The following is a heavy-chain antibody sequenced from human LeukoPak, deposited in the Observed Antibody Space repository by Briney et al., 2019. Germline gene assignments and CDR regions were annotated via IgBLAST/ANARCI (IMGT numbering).Heavy chain of an antibody. D-gene: IGHD6-13*01. Sequence: GGSLRLSCAASGFIFNKYWMSWVRQAPGKGLEWVANMKQDGSEKYYADPVKGRFTISRDNAQNSVYLQMNSVRAEDTAVYYCARIGYSSSCFDYWGQGTPVTVSS. J-gene: IGHJ4*02. CDR2: MKQDGSEK. CDR3: ARIGYSSSCFDY. V-gene: IGHV3-7*01. CDR1: GFIFNKYW.